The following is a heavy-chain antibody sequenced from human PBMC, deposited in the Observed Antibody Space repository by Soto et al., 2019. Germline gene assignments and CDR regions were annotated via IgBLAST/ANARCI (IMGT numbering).Heavy chain of an antibody. V-gene: IGHV5-51*01. D-gene: IGHD3-10*01. CDR1: GYSFTSYW. CDR3: ARLLWEVRGAPARYGMDV. Sequence: PGESLKISCKGSGYSFTSYWIGWVRQMPGKGLEWMGIIYPGDSDTRYSPSFQGQVTISADKSISTAYLQWRSLKASDTAMYYCARLLWEVRGAPARYGMDVWGQGTTVTVSS. CDR2: IYPGDSDT. J-gene: IGHJ6*02.